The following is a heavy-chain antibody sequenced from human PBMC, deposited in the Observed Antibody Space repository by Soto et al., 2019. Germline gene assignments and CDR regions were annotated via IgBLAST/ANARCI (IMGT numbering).Heavy chain of an antibody. CDR3: ARDRTHPLAADGRDWFDP. V-gene: IGHV1-18*01. CDR1: GYTFTSYG. CDR2: ISAYNGNT. J-gene: IGHJ5*02. Sequence: ASVKVSCKASGYTFTSYGISWVRQAPGQGLEWMGWISAYNGNTNYAQKLQGRVTMTTDTSTSTAYMELRSLRSDDTAVYYCARDRTHPLAADGRDWFDPWGQGTLVTVSS. D-gene: IGHD6-13*01.